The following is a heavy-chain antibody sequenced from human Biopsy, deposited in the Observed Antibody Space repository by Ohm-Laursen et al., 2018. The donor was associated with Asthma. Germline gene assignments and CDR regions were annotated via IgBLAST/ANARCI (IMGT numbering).Heavy chain of an antibody. CDR1: GFTFGDYW. CDR3: AKDTEGRYDFWSGLSYNYYGMDV. Sequence: SLRLSCSASGFTFGDYWMSWVRQAPGKGLEWVAVISYDGSNKYYADSVKGRFTISRDNSKNTLYLQMNSLRAEDTAVYYCAKDTEGRYDFWSGLSYNYYGMDVWGQGTTVTVSS. D-gene: IGHD3-3*01. J-gene: IGHJ6*02. V-gene: IGHV3-30*18. CDR2: ISYDGSNK.